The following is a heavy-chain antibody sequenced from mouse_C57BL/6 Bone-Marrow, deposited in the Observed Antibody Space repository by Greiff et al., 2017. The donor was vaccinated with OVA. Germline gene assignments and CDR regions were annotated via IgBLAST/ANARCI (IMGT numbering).Heavy chain of an antibody. V-gene: IGHV5-6*02. CDR2: ISSGGSYT. Sequence: EVKLVESWGDLVKPGGSLKLSCAASGFTFSSYGMSWVRQTPDKRLDWVATISSGGSYTYYPDSVKGRFTISRDNAKNTLYLQMSSLKSDDTAMYYCARRYDGYYGGAMDYWGQGTSVTVSS. J-gene: IGHJ4*01. D-gene: IGHD2-3*01. CDR1: GFTFSSYG. CDR3: ARRYDGYYGGAMDY.